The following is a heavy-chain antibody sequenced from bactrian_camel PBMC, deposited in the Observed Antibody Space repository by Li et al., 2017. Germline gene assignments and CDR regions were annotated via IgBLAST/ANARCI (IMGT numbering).Heavy chain of an antibody. Sequence: VQLVESGGGLVQPGGSLRLSCTASGFTFRDSDMASHRQAPGKGLEWLSSINSGGANTYYAKSVKGRFTISRDVAKSTLYLQLNGLKTEDTAMYYCAKRETDWKYWGQGTQVTVS. J-gene: IGHJ4*01. V-gene: IGHV3S40*01. CDR3: AKRETDWKY. CDR2: INSGGANT. D-gene: IGHD1*01. CDR1: GFTFRDSD.